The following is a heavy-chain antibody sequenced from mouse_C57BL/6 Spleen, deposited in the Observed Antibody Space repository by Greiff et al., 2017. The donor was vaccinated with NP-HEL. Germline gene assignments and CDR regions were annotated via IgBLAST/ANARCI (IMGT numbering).Heavy chain of an antibody. CDR2: IDPETGGT. D-gene: IGHD2-1*01. V-gene: IGHV1-15*01. CDR3: TRTPYGNYVGAY. Sequence: VKLVESGAELVRPGASVTLSCKASGYTFTDYEMHWVKQTPVHGLEWIGAIDPETGGTAYNQKFKGKAILTADKSSSTAYMELRSLTSEDSAVYYCTRTPYGNYVGAYWGQGTLVTVSA. CDR1: GYTFTDYE. J-gene: IGHJ3*01.